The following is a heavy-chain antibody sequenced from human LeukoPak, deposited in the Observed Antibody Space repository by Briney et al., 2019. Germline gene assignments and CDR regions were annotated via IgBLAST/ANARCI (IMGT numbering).Heavy chain of an antibody. D-gene: IGHD6-19*01. CDR2: IYYSGST. CDR3: ARSYREYSSDCYFDY. Sequence: PSETLSLTCTVSGGSIRSYYWSWIRQPPGKGLEWIGYIYYSGSTNKNPSLKSRVTISVDTSKNQFSLRLSSVTAADTAVYYCARSYREYSSDCYFDYWGQGTLVTVSS. J-gene: IGHJ4*02. CDR1: GGSIRSYY. V-gene: IGHV4-59*01.